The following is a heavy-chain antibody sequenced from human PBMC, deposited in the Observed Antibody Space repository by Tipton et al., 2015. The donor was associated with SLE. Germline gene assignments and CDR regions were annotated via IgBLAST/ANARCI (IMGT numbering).Heavy chain of an antibody. CDR3: ARSRITGTYYFDY. Sequence: TLSLTCTVSGGSISSGGYYWSWIRPHPGKGLEWIGYIYYSGSTYYNPSLKSRVTISVDTSKNQFSLKLSSVTAADTAVYYCARSRITGTYYFDYWGQGTLVTVSS. J-gene: IGHJ4*02. CDR2: IYYSGST. CDR1: GGSISSGGYY. V-gene: IGHV4-31*03. D-gene: IGHD1-20*01.